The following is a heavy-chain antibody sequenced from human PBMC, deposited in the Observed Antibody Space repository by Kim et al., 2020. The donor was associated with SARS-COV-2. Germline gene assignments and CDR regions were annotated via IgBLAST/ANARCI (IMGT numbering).Heavy chain of an antibody. CDR3: ATFGELNNHYYYGMDV. D-gene: IGHD3-10*01. V-gene: IGHV1-24*01. Sequence: KFQGRVTMTEDTSTDTAYMELSSLRSEDTAVYYCATFGELNNHYYYGMDVWGQGTTVTVSS. J-gene: IGHJ6*02.